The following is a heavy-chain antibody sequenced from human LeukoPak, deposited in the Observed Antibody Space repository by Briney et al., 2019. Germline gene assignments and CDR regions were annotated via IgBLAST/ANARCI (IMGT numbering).Heavy chain of an antibody. CDR3: ARAPPSYSSGWIDAFDI. CDR1: GGSISSYY. J-gene: IGHJ3*02. CDR2: IYYSGST. Sequence: PSETLSLTCTVSGGSISSYYWSWIRQPPGKGLEWIGYIYYSGSTNYNPSLKSRVTISVDTSKSQFSLKLSSVTAADTAVYYCARAPPSYSSGWIDAFDIWGQGTMVTVSS. D-gene: IGHD6-19*01. V-gene: IGHV4-59*01.